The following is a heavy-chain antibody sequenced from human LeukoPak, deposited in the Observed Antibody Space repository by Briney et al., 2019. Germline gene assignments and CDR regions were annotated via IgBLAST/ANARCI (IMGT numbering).Heavy chain of an antibody. V-gene: IGHV1-8*01. CDR2: MNPNSGNT. D-gene: IGHD3-9*01. J-gene: IGHJ4*02. Sequence: ASVKVSCKASGYTFTSYDINWVRQATGQGLEWMGWMNPNSGNTGYAQKFQGRVTMTRNTSISTAYMELSSLRSDDTAVYYCARGGYDILTGYYPCDYWGQGTLVTVSS. CDR1: GYTFTSYD. CDR3: ARGGYDILTGYYPCDY.